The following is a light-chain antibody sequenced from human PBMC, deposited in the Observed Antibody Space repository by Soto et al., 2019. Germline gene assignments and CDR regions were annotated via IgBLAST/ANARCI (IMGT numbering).Light chain of an antibody. J-gene: IGKJ5*01. CDR2: AAS. Sequence: DIQLTQSPSFLSASVGDRVTITCRASQDIRSYLAWYQQKPGKTPKFLIYAASTLQSAVPSRFSGRGSGTEVTLTISSLQPEDFATYYCQRLNDYPITFGQGTRLEIK. CDR3: QRLNDYPIT. CDR1: QDIRSY. V-gene: IGKV1-9*01.